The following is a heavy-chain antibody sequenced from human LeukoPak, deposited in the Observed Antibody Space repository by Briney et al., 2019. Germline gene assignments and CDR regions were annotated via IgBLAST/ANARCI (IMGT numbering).Heavy chain of an antibody. V-gene: IGHV3-33*01. CDR2: VWYDGTNK. CDR1: GFTFSNYG. CDR3: VRDLGGRSGH. Sequence: PGGSLRLSCVASGFTFSNYGMHWVRQAPGKGLEWVAIVWYDGTNKYYADSVKGRFTISRDNAKNTLYLQMNSLTAEDTAVYYCVRDLGGRSGHWGQGTLVTVSS. J-gene: IGHJ4*02. D-gene: IGHD1-26*01.